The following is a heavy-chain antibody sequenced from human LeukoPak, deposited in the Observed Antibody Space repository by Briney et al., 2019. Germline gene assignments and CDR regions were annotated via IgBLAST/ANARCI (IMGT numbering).Heavy chain of an antibody. CDR3: AKDMASGGSGDGRDS. Sequence: GGSLRLSCAASGFTFSSYGMSWVRQAPGKGLEWVSAISGSGGSTYYADSVKGRFTISRDNSKNTLYLQMNSLRAEDTAVYYCAKDMASGGSGDGRDSWGEGTLVTVS. D-gene: IGHD2-15*01. V-gene: IGHV3-23*01. J-gene: IGHJ4*02. CDR2: ISGSGGST. CDR1: GFTFSSYG.